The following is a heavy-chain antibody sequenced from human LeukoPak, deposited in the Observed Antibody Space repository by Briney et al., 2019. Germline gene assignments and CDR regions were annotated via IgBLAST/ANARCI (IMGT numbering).Heavy chain of an antibody. J-gene: IGHJ4*02. Sequence: ASVKVSCKASGYTFTDYYMRWVRQAPGQGLEWMGWINPNSGDANHAQNFQGRVSLTRDTSISSAYMELSSLRSDDSAVYYCAGEYCSGGSCRQGFDYWGQGTLVTVSS. CDR2: INPNSGDA. CDR3: AGEYCSGGSCRQGFDY. CDR1: GYTFTDYY. D-gene: IGHD2-15*01. V-gene: IGHV1-2*02.